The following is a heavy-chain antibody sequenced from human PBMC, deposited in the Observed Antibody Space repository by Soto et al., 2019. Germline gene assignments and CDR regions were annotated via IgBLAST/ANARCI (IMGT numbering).Heavy chain of an antibody. CDR3: ASGINYYDSSGYYPRSSYYFDY. Sequence: GGSLRLSCAASGFTFSSYSMNWVRQAPGKGLEWVSSISSSSSYIYYADSVKGRFTISRDNAKNSLYLQMNSLRAEDTAVYYCASGINYYDSSGYYPRSSYYFDYWGQGTLVTVSS. D-gene: IGHD3-22*01. CDR2: ISSSSSYI. V-gene: IGHV3-21*01. J-gene: IGHJ4*02. CDR1: GFTFSSYS.